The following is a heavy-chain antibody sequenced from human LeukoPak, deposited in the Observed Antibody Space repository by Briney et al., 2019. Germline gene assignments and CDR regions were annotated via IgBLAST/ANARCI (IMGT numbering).Heavy chain of an antibody. CDR1: GFTFDDYA. CDR3: AKDREIMEAGPPSFDY. V-gene: IGHV3-9*01. J-gene: IGHJ4*02. D-gene: IGHD2-8*01. CDR2: ISWNSGSI. Sequence: LPGRSLRLSCAASGFTFDDYAMHWVRQAPGKGLEWVSGISWNSGSIGYADSMKGRFTISRDNAKNSLYLQMNSLRAEDTALYYCAKDREIMEAGPPSFDYWGQGTLVTVSS.